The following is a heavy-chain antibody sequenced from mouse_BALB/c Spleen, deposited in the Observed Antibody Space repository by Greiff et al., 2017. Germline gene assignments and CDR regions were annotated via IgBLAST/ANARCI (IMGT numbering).Heavy chain of an antibody. J-gene: IGHJ4*01. V-gene: IGHV2-6-7*01. CDR3: ARDPDYSTVLHYAMDY. D-gene: IGHD1-1*01. CDR1: GFSLTGYG. CDR2: IWGDGST. Sequence: QVQLQQSGPGLVAPSQSLSITCTVSGFSLTGYGVNWVRQPPGKGLEWLGMIWGDGSTDYNSALKSRLSISKDNSKSQVFLKMNSLQTDDTARYYCARDPDYSTVLHYAMDYWGQGTSVTVSS.